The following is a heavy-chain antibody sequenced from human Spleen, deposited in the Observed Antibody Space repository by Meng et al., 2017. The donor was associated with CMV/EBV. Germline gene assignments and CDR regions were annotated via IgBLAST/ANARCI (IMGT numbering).Heavy chain of an antibody. CDR3: ARTILWFGELSPFDI. J-gene: IGHJ3*02. CDR2: ISSSSSTI. Sequence: GGSLRLSCAASGFTFSSYSMNWVRQAPGKGLEWVSYISSSSSTIYYADSLKGRFTISRDNSKNTLYLQMSRLRPEDTSLYYCARTILWFGELSPFDIWGQGTMVTVSS. D-gene: IGHD3-10*01. V-gene: IGHV3-48*01. CDR1: GFTFSSYS.